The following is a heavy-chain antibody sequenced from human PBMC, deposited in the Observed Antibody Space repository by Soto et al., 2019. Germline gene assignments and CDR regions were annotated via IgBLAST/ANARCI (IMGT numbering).Heavy chain of an antibody. CDR1: RFTFSSYA. V-gene: IGHV3-23*01. CDR2: ITGSDGNT. D-gene: IGHD5-12*01. CDR3: TKMEGSDYANWRVDD. Sequence: EVQLLESVGGLVQPGGTLRLSCAASRFTFSSYAMSWVRQAPGKGLEWVSGITGSDGNTYYADSVKGPFTISRDNSKNTLYLLVTSRSFEDTAVYYCTKMEGSDYANWRVDDWGQGTLATVSS. J-gene: IGHJ4*02.